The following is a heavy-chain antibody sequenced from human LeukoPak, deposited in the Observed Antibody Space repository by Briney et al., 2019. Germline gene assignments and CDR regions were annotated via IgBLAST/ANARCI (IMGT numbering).Heavy chain of an antibody. Sequence: GGSLRLSCAASGFTFSSYSINWVRQAPGKGLESVANIKQDGSEKYYVDSVKGRFTISRDNAKNSLYLQMNSLRAEDTAVYYCAKAQLVPAYGMDVWGQGTTVTVSS. J-gene: IGHJ6*02. CDR1: GFTFSSYS. CDR3: AKAQLVPAYGMDV. CDR2: IKQDGSEK. V-gene: IGHV3-7*03. D-gene: IGHD2-2*01.